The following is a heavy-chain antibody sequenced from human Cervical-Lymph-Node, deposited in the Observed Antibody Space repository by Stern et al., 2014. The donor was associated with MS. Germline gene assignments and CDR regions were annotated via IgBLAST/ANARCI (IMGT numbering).Heavy chain of an antibody. Sequence: QLVQSGAEVKKPGSSVKVSCKASGGTSIKYGITWVRQAPGQGLEWVGGTIPIFATSNYAQKFQGRVTISADESTNTAYVELSDLRSEDTAIYYCARWGQAVVDAFDIWGQGTLVTVSS. V-gene: IGHV1-69*01. CDR3: ARWGQAVVDAFDI. J-gene: IGHJ3*02. CDR1: GGTSIKYG. CDR2: TIPIFATS. D-gene: IGHD3-16*01.